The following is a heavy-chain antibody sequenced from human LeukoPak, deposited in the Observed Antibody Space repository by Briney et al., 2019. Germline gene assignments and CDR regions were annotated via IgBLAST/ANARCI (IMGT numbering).Heavy chain of an antibody. CDR1: GCSISSGYY. J-gene: IGHJ4*02. CDR2: IYHSGTT. D-gene: IGHD1-26*01. CDR3: ARVARAVVGASRPYYFDY. V-gene: IGHV4-38-2*01. Sequence: SETLSLTCAVSGCSISSGYYWGWIRQPPGKGLEWIGSIYHSGTTYYNPSLKSRVTISVDTSKNQFSLKLSSVTAADTAVYYCARVARAVVGASRPYYFDYWGQGTLVTVSS.